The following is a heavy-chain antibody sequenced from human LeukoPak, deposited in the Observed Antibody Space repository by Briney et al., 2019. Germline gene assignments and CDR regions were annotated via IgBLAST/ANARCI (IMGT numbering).Heavy chain of an antibody. CDR3: ARDSGGIYPGLDY. Sequence: ASVKVSCKASGYTFTGYYMHWVRQAPGQGLEWMGWINPNSGGTNYAQKFQGRVTMTRDTSISTAYMELSRLRSDDTAVYYCARDSGGIYPGLDYWGQGTLVTVSS. CDR1: GYTFTGYY. D-gene: IGHD6-25*01. CDR2: INPNSGGT. J-gene: IGHJ4*02. V-gene: IGHV1-2*02.